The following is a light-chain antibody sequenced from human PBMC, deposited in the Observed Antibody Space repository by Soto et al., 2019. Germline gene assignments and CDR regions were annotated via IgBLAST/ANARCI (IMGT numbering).Light chain of an antibody. J-gene: IGKJ1*01. V-gene: IGKV3-15*01. CDR3: QQYNNWPRT. CDR2: GAS. CDR1: QSVSTN. Sequence: EIVMTQSPATLSVSPGERATLSCRASQSVSTNLAWYQQKRVQAPRLLIYGASTRATAIPARFSGSGSETEVTLTSSGLQSADFALYYCQQYNNWPRTFGQGTKVEIK.